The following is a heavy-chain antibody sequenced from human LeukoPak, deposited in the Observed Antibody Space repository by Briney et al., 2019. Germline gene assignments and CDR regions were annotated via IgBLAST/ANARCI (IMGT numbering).Heavy chain of an antibody. Sequence: TGGSLRLSCVASGYTFSSYWMHWVRQAPGKGLVWVSRINTDGTSTSYADSVKGRFTISRDNAKNTLYLVMNSLRAEDTAVYYCARDFLRRYYYDSSGYSPLWGQGTLVTVSS. D-gene: IGHD3-22*01. CDR1: GYTFSSYW. CDR3: ARDFLRRYYYDSSGYSPL. CDR2: INTDGTST. V-gene: IGHV3-74*01. J-gene: IGHJ1*01.